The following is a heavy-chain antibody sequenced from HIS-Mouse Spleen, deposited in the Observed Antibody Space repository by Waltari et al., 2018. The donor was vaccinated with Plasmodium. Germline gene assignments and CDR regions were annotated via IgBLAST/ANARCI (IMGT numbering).Heavy chain of an antibody. CDR3: ASHTNLAFDI. Sequence: QVQLVQSGAEVKKPGASVKVSCKASGYTFTSYDINWVRQATGQGLEWMGWMNPTNGNTGYAQKFQGRFTMTRNTSISTSYMELSSLRSEDTAVYYCASHTNLAFDIWGQGTMVTVSS. J-gene: IGHJ3*02. CDR2: MNPTNGNT. V-gene: IGHV1-8*01. D-gene: IGHD2-8*01. CDR1: GYTFTSYD.